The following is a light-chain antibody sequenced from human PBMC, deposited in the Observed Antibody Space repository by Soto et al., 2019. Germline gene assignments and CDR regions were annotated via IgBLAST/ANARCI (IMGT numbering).Light chain of an antibody. V-gene: IGKV3-11*01. Sequence: EIVLTQSPATLSLSPGERATLSCRASQSVSSYLAWYQQKPGQAPRLLIYDASNRATGIPARFSGSGSGTDFTLTISSLEPEDFAVYYSQQRSNWAELTFRGGTKVEIK. CDR3: QQRSNWAELT. CDR2: DAS. CDR1: QSVSSY. J-gene: IGKJ4*01.